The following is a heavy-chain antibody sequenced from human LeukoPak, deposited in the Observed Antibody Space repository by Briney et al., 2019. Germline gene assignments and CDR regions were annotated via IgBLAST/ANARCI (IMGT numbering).Heavy chain of an antibody. J-gene: IGHJ4*02. D-gene: IGHD3-22*01. Sequence: GGSLRLSCAASGFRFDDYGMSWVRQAPGKGLEGVSGINWNGGSTAYADSVKGRFTISRDNAKNSLYLQMNSLRAEDTALYYCARDQYYDGSGTPFDYWGQGTLVTVSS. CDR3: ARDQYYDGSGTPFDY. V-gene: IGHV3-20*04. CDR2: INWNGGST. CDR1: GFRFDDYG.